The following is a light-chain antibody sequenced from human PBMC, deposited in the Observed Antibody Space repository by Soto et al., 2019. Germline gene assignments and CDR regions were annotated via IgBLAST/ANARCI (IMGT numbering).Light chain of an antibody. CDR1: QGISSY. Sequence: DIQMTQSPSTLSASVGDSVTITCRASQGISSYLAWYQQEPGKAPKLLIYAASTLQSGVPSRFSGGGSGTDFTLTISSLQPEDFATYYCQQLNSYPLTFGGGTKVDIK. V-gene: IGKV1-9*01. CDR2: AAS. CDR3: QQLNSYPLT. J-gene: IGKJ4*01.